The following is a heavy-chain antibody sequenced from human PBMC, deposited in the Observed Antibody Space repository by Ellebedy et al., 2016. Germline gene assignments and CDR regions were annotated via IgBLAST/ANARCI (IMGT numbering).Heavy chain of an antibody. CDR1: GFTFNNAW. CDR3: AKDGAMVRGVPSSYAMDV. Sequence: GESLKISXAASGFTFNNAWMSWVRQAPGKGLEWVAVISYDGSNKYYADSVKGRFTISRDNSKNTLYLQMNSLRVEDTAKYYCAKDGAMVRGVPSSYAMDVWGQGTTVTVSS. CDR2: ISYDGSNK. D-gene: IGHD3-10*01. J-gene: IGHJ6*02. V-gene: IGHV3-30*18.